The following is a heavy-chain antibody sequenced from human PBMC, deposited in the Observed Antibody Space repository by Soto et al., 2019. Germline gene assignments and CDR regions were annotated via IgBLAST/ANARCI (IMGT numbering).Heavy chain of an antibody. Sequence: ASVKVACKASGYTFSSYGIRWVRPAPGQGLEWMGWISVYNGNTNYTQKLQGRVTMTSDTATSTAYMELRSLISADPAVYYCARTAMAGDYFYYGMDVWGQGTTVTVSS. CDR2: ISVYNGNT. CDR1: GYTFSSYG. CDR3: ARTAMAGDYFYYGMDV. J-gene: IGHJ6*02. V-gene: IGHV1-18*04. D-gene: IGHD6-19*01.